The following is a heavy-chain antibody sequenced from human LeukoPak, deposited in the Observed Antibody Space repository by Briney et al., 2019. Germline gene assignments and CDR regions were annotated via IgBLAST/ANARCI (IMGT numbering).Heavy chain of an antibody. CDR2: IYYSGST. Sequence: SETLSLTCTVSGGSISSYYWSWIRQPPGKGPEWIGYIYYSGSTNYNPSLKSRVTISVDTSKNQFSLKLSSVTAADTAVYYCARGQYSYGYQAPDYWGQGTLVTVSS. CDR1: GGSISSYY. D-gene: IGHD5-18*01. J-gene: IGHJ4*02. CDR3: ARGQYSYGYQAPDY. V-gene: IGHV4-59*01.